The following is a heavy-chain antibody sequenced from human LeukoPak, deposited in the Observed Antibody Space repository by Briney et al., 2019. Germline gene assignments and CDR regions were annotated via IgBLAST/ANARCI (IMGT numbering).Heavy chain of an antibody. Sequence: PSETLSLTCTVSGGFISSSSYYWDWIRQPPGKGLEWIGSIYYSGSTYYNPSLKSRVTISVDTSKNQFSLKLSSVTAADTAVYYCARHVKKAAPFDYWGQGTLVTVSS. V-gene: IGHV4-39*01. CDR2: IYYSGST. D-gene: IGHD6-13*01. CDR1: GGFISSSSYY. CDR3: ARHVKKAAPFDY. J-gene: IGHJ4*02.